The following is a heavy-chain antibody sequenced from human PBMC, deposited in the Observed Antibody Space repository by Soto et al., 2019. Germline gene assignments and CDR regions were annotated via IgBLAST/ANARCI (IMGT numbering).Heavy chain of an antibody. V-gene: IGHV3-74*01. J-gene: IGHJ6*03. CDR1: GFTFSSYW. CDR3: ARDPYYDFWRDYYYYMDV. D-gene: IGHD3-3*01. CDR2: INSDGSST. Sequence: GGSLRLSCAASGFTFSSYWMHWVRQAPGKGLVWVSRINSDGSSTSYADSVKGRFTISRDNAKNTLYLQMNSLRAEDTAVYYCARDPYYDFWRDYYYYMDVWGKGTTVTVSS.